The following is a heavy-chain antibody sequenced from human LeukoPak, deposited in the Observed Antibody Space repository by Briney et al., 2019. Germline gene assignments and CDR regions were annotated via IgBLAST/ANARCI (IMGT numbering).Heavy chain of an antibody. CDR1: GFTFSSYW. J-gene: IGHJ4*02. D-gene: IGHD3-22*01. CDR2: INSDGSST. Sequence: GGSLRLSCAASGFTFSSYWMHWVRQAPGKGLVWVSRINSDGSSTSYADSVKGRFTISRDNAKNTLYLQMNSLRAEDTAVYYCARGLFSVGYDSGGYYGLDSWGQGTLVTVSS. V-gene: IGHV3-74*01. CDR3: ARGLFSVGYDSGGYYGLDS.